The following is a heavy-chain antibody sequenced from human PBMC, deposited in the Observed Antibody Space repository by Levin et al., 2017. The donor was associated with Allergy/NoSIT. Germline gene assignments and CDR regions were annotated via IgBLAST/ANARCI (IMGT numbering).Heavy chain of an antibody. CDR2: ISWNSGAI. CDR1: GFNFDDYA. V-gene: IGHV3-9*01. D-gene: IGHD3-10*01. Sequence: PGGSLRLSCAASGFNFDDYAMFWVRQIPGKGLEWVSVISWNSGAIDYADSVKGRFTISRDNAKRSLYLQMNSLKSEDTAFYYCVKARTTIRGITNPPFDYWGQGTLVTVSS. J-gene: IGHJ4*02. CDR3: VKARTTIRGITNPPFDY.